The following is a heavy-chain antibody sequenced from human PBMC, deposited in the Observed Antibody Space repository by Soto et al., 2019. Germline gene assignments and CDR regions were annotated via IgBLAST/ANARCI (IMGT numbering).Heavy chain of an antibody. CDR1: EFTFSNYA. D-gene: IGHD4-4*01. CDR2: ISYDGNNK. CDR3: ARGPSYSDSYGMDV. Sequence: PGGSLRLSCAASEFTFSNYAMHWVRQPPGKGLQWLAVISYDGNNKYYADSVEGRFTISRDNSKNTVYLQMNSLRLEDTAVYYCARGPSYSDSYGMDVWGQGTTVTVSS. V-gene: IGHV3-30*03. J-gene: IGHJ6*02.